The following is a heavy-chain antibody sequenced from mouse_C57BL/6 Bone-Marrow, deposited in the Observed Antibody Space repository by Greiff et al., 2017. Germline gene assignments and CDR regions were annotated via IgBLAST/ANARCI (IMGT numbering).Heavy chain of an antibody. Sequence: VQLQQSGAELVRPGASVKLSCTASGFNIKDDYMHWVKPRPEQGLEWIGWIDPENGDTEYASKFQGKATITADPSSNTAYLQLSSLTSEDTAVYYCTSSGSFDYWGQGTTLTVSS. V-gene: IGHV14-4*01. D-gene: IGHD1-1*01. J-gene: IGHJ2*01. CDR3: TSSGSFDY. CDR2: IDPENGDT. CDR1: GFNIKDDY.